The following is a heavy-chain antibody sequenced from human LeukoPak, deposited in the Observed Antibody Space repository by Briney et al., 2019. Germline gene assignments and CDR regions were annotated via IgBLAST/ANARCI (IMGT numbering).Heavy chain of an antibody. D-gene: IGHD2-15*01. V-gene: IGHV4-59*08. Sequence: SETLSLTCTVSGGSISSYYWSWLRQPPGKGLEWIGYIYYSGSTNYNPSLKSRVTISVDTSKNQFSLKLSSVTAADTAVYYCARHRGVAANFDYWGQGTLVTVSS. J-gene: IGHJ4*02. CDR1: GGSISSYY. CDR3: ARHRGVAANFDY. CDR2: IYYSGST.